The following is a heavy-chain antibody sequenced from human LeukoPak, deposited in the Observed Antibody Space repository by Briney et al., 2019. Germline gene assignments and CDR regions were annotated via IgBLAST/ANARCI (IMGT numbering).Heavy chain of an antibody. Sequence: GGSLKISCKGSGYSFTSYWIGWVRQMPGKGLEWMGIIYPGDSDTRYSPSLQGQVTISADKSISTAYLQWSSLKASDTAMYYCARSSSGYSSYFDYWGQGTLVTVSS. CDR2: IYPGDSDT. V-gene: IGHV5-51*01. CDR1: GYSFTSYW. CDR3: ARSSSGYSSYFDY. D-gene: IGHD3-22*01. J-gene: IGHJ4*02.